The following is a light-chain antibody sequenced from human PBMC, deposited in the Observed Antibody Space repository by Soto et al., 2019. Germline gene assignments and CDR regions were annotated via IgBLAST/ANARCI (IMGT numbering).Light chain of an antibody. Sequence: HSVRTQHASVVGFPGQSITISCTGSSNDVGRYNQVSWYQQHPGKAPKVMIYEGSQRPSGVSNRFSGSKSGNTASLTISGLQAEYEADYYCCSYVGSTTYFFGTGTKVTVL. V-gene: IGLV2-23*01. CDR1: SNDVGRYNQ. CDR2: EGS. J-gene: IGLJ1*01. CDR3: CSYVGSTTYF.